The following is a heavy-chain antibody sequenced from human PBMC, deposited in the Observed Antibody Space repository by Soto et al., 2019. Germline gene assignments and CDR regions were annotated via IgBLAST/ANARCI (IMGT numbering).Heavy chain of an antibody. D-gene: IGHD5-12*01. J-gene: IGHJ4*02. CDR2: ISSSSSYI. CDR3: AREPYSGYDRVFDY. Sequence: GGSLRLSCAASGFTFSSYSVSWVRQTPGKGLEWVSSISSSSSYIYYADSVKGRFTIFRDNAKNSLYLQMNSLRAEDTAVYYCAREPYSGYDRVFDYWGQGTLVTVSS. V-gene: IGHV3-21*01. CDR1: GFTFSSYS.